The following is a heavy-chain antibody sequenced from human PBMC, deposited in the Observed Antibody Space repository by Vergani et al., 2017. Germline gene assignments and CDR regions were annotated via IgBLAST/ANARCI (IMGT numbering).Heavy chain of an antibody. CDR1: GFTVSSNY. J-gene: IGHJ3*02. CDR2: IYSGGST. CDR3: ARDYIGDAFDI. D-gene: IGHD2-2*02. Sequence: EVQLVETGGGLIQPGGSLRLSCAASGFTVSSNYMSWVRQAPGKGLEWVSVIYSGGSTYYADSVKGRFTISRDNSKNTLYLQMNSLRAEDTAVYYCARDYIGDAFDIWGQGTMVTVSS. V-gene: IGHV3-53*02.